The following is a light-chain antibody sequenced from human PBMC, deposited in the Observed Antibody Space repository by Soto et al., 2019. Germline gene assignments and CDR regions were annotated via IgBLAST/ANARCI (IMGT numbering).Light chain of an antibody. Sequence: QSVLTQPPSVSGAPGQRVTISCTGSSSNIGAGYDVHWYHQLPGTAPKLLIYGNSNRPSGVPDRFSGSKSGTSASLAITGLQADDEADYYCQSYDSSLSGWVFGGGTQLTVL. J-gene: IGLJ3*02. V-gene: IGLV1-40*01. CDR2: GNS. CDR1: SSNIGAGYD. CDR3: QSYDSSLSGWV.